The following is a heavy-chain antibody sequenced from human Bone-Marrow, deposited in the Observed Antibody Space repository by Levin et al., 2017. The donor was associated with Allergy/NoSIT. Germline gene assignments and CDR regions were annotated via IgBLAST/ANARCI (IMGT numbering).Heavy chain of an antibody. CDR2: ISYDGSNK. J-gene: IGHJ4*02. CDR3: AKDSTPTVTTRYTPTY. V-gene: IGHV3-30*18. D-gene: IGHD4-17*01. CDR1: GFTFSSYG. Sequence: GESLKISCAASGFTFSSYGMHWVRQAPGKGLEWVAVISYDGSNKYYADSVKGRFTISRDNSKNTLYLQMNSLRAEDTAVYYCAKDSTPTVTTRYTPTYWGQGTLVTVSS.